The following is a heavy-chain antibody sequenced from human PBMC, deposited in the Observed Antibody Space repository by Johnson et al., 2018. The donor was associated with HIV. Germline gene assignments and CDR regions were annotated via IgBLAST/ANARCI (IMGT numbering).Heavy chain of an antibody. CDR1: AFTFSSYG. V-gene: IGHV3-30*18. D-gene: IGHD1-26*01. CDR2: ISYDGSNK. J-gene: IGHJ3*02. CDR3: AKDLGDAVGTTHDAFDI. Sequence: QMQLVESGGGGVQPGRSLRLSCAASAFTFSSYGMHWVRQAPGKGLEWVAVISYDGSNKYYADSVKGRFTISRDNSKNTLYLQMNSLRAEDTAVYYCAKDLGDAVGTTHDAFDIWGQGTMVTVSS.